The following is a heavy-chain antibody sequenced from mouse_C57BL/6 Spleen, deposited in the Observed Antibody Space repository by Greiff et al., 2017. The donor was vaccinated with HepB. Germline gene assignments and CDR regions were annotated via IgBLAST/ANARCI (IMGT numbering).Heavy chain of an antibody. D-gene: IGHD1-1*01. CDR3: TRFITTVVATPY. V-gene: IGHV1-5*01. J-gene: IGHJ2*01. Sequence: EVQLQQPGAELVKPGASVKMSCKASGYTFTSYWMHWVKQRPGQGLEWIGAIYPGNSDTSYNQKFKGKAKLTAVTSASTAYMELSSLTNEDSAVYYCTRFITTVVATPYWGQGTTLTVSS. CDR2: IYPGNSDT. CDR1: GYTFTSYW.